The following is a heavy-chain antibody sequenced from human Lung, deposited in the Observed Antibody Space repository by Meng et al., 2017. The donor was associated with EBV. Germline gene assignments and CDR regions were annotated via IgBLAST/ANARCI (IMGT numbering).Heavy chain of an antibody. CDR3: ARLYRGGWYL. J-gene: IGHJ4*02. CDR2: INHSGST. Sequence: QGTRGGVGPGLGRPSGTLSLTCTGSGGSGSSGGYCWSWIRQPPGKGLEWIGEINHSGSTNYNPSLKSRVTISVDTSKNQFSLKLSSVTAADTAVYYCARLYRGGWYLWGRGTLVTVSS. D-gene: IGHD6-19*01. V-gene: IGHV4-61*08. CDR1: GGSGSSGGYC.